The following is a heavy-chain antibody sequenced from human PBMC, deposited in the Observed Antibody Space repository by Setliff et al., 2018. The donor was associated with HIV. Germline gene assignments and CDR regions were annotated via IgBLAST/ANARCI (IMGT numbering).Heavy chain of an antibody. Sequence: PSETLSLTCTVPGGSINRSNYYWGWIRQPPGKGLEWIGTISYTGSTYYDPSHKSRITISLDTSKNQFFLKLSSVTAPDTAIYYCARQTWEYYDTLTGYYRSPKNFDSWGQGTPVTVSS. CDR2: ISYTGST. J-gene: IGHJ4*02. D-gene: IGHD3-9*01. V-gene: IGHV4-39*01. CDR1: GGSINRSNYY. CDR3: ARQTWEYYDTLTGYYRSPKNFDS.